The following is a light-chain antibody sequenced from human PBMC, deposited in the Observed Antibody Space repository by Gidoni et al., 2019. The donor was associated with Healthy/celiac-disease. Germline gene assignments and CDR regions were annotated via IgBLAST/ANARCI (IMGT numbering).Light chain of an antibody. V-gene: IGKV3-20*01. Sequence: IVLTQSPGTLSLSPGERATLSCRASQSVSSSYLAWYQQKPGQAPWLLIYGASSRATGIPDRFSGSGSGTDFTLTISRLEPEDFAVYYCQQYGSSSWTFGQXTKVEXK. CDR3: QQYGSSSWT. CDR1: QSVSSSY. J-gene: IGKJ1*01. CDR2: GAS.